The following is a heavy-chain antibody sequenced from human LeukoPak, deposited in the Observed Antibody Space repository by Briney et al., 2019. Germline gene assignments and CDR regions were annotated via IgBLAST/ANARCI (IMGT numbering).Heavy chain of an antibody. CDR2: INHSGST. V-gene: IGHV4-34*01. Sequence: PSETLSLTCAVYGGSFSGYYWSWIRQPPGKGLEWIGEINHSGSTNYNPSLKSRVTISVDTSKNQFPLKLSSVTAADTAVYYCARGLPYYFDYWGQGTLVTVSS. CDR3: ARGLPYYFDY. CDR1: GGSFSGYY. J-gene: IGHJ4*02.